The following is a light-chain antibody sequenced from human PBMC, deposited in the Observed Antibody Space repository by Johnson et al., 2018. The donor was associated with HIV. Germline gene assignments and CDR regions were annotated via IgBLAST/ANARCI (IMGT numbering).Light chain of an antibody. CDR3: GTWDSSLSEGV. CDR1: SSNIGNNY. CDR2: DNN. J-gene: IGLJ1*01. Sequence: QSVFTQPPSVSAAPGQKVTISCSGSSSNIGNNYVSWYQQLPGTAPKLLIYDNNKRPSGIPDLFSGSKSGTSATLGITGLQTGDEAGYSCGTWDSSLSEGVFGTGTKVTVL. V-gene: IGLV1-51*01.